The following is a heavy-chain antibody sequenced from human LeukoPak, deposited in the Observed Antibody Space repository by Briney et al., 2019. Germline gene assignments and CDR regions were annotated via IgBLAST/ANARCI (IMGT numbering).Heavy chain of an antibody. CDR2: ISWNSGSI. V-gene: IGHV3-9*01. CDR3: AKDRGSGWTEGHFDY. D-gene: IGHD6-19*01. CDR1: GFTFDDYA. Sequence: PGGSLRLSCAASGFTFDDYAMHWVRQAPGKGLEWVSGISWNSGSIGYADSVKGRFTISRDNAKNSLYLQMNSLRAEDTALYYCAKDRGSGWTEGHFDYWGQGTLVTVSS. J-gene: IGHJ4*02.